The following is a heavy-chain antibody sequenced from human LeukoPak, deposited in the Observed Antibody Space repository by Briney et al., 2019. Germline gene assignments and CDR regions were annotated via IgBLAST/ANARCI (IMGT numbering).Heavy chain of an antibody. J-gene: IGHJ4*02. CDR1: GFSFASYD. D-gene: IGHD6-19*01. CDR3: AKEGSGWYYLDY. Sequence: GGSLRLSCVASGFSFASYDIHWVRQAPGKGLEWVTFIESDGSKEYYADSVKGRFTIFRDNSMNTVNVQMNSLRPEDTAVYYCAKEGSGWYYLDYWGQGTVVTVSA. V-gene: IGHV3-30*02. CDR2: IESDGSKE.